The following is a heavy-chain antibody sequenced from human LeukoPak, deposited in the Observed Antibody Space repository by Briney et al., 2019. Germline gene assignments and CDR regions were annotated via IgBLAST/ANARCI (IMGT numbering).Heavy chain of an antibody. V-gene: IGHV3-30*02. Sequence: GGSLRLSCAASGFTFSSYGMHWVRQAPGKGLEWVAFIRYDGSNKYYADSVKGRFTISRDNSKNTLYLQMNSLRAEDTAVYYCAKGWLAESDIVVVPATHWFDPWGQGTLVTVSS. CDR1: GFTFSSYG. D-gene: IGHD2-2*01. CDR2: IRYDGSNK. CDR3: AKGWLAESDIVVVPATHWFDP. J-gene: IGHJ5*02.